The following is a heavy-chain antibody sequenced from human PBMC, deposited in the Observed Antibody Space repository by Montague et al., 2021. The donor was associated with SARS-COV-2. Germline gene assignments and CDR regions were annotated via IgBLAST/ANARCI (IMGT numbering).Heavy chain of an antibody. V-gene: IGHV4-34*01. CDR1: GGCFSGYY. D-gene: IGHD3-3*01. CDR3: AGGGVYLTIFGALIRGSSDFDY. CDR2: IYHGGST. J-gene: IGHJ4*02. Sequence: SETLSLTCAVYGGCFSGYYWSWIRQPPVKGLEWIGEIYHGGSTXXXPSXXXRVTIPVDTPKNQFSLKLSSVTAADTAVNYCAGGGVYLTIFGALIRGSSDFDYWGQGTLVTVSS.